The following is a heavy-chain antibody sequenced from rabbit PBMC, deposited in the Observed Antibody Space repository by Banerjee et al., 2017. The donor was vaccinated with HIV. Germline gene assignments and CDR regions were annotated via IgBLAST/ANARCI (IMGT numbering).Heavy chain of an antibody. CDR3: ARGLVAGVLDL. Sequence: QEQLVESGGGLVQPGGSLKLSCKASGFDFSSYYYMCWVRQAPGKGLEWIACIYTSSGSTYYASWAKGRFTISKTSSTTVTLQMTSLTAADTATYFCARGLVAGVLDLWGPGTLVTVS. CDR1: GFDFSSYYY. CDR2: IYTSSGST. J-gene: IGHJ6*01. V-gene: IGHV1S45*01. D-gene: IGHD3-3*01.